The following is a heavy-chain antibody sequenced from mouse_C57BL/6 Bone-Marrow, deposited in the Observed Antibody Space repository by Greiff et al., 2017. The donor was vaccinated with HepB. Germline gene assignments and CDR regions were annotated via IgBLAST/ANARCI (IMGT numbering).Heavy chain of an antibody. Sequence: QLQQSGAELVRPGASVKLSCTASGFNIKDDYMHWVKQRPEQGLEWIGWIDPENGDTEYASKFQGKATITADTSSNTAYLQLSSLTSEDTAVYYCTTYGYSNYYAMDYWGQGTSVTVSS. CDR3: TTYGYSNYYAMDY. CDR2: IDPENGDT. D-gene: IGHD2-5*01. CDR1: GFNIKDDY. J-gene: IGHJ4*01. V-gene: IGHV14-4*01.